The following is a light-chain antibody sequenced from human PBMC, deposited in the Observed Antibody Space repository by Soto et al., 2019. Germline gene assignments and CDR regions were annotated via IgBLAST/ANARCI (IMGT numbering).Light chain of an antibody. CDR3: QQSYGTPLT. Sequence: DIQMTQSPSSLSASVGDRVTITCRASQSISSYLNWYQQKPGKAPKLLIYAESSLQSGVPSRFSGSGSGTDFTLTISSLQPEDFATYYCQQSYGTPLTFGGGTKVEIK. CDR1: QSISSY. V-gene: IGKV1-39*01. CDR2: AES. J-gene: IGKJ4*01.